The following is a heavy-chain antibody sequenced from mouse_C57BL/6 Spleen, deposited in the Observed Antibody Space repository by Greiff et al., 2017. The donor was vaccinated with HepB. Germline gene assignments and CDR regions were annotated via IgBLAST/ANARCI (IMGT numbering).Heavy chain of an antibody. CDR2: IYPGDGDT. V-gene: IGHV1-80*01. J-gene: IGHJ2*01. D-gene: IGHD2-1*01. CDR1: GYAFSSYW. Sequence: QVQLQQSGAELVKPGASVKISCKASGYAFSSYWMNWVKQRPGKGLEWIGQIYPGDGDTNYNGKFKGKATLAADKSSSTAYMQLSSLTSEDSAVYFCARDYGNYGGVYYFDYWGQGTTLTVSS. CDR3: ARDYGNYGGVYYFDY.